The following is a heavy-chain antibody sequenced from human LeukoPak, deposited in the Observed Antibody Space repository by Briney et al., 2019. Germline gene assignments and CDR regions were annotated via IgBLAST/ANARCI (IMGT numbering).Heavy chain of an antibody. J-gene: IGHJ4*02. CDR2: INSDGSST. Sequence: GGSLRLSCAASGFTLSRYWMHWARQAPGKGLVWVSRINSDGSSTSYADSVKGRFTISRDNAKNTLYLQMNSLRAEDTAVYYCAREATFGELLPFDYWGQGTLVTVSS. D-gene: IGHD3-10*01. V-gene: IGHV3-74*01. CDR3: AREATFGELLPFDY. CDR1: GFTLSRYW.